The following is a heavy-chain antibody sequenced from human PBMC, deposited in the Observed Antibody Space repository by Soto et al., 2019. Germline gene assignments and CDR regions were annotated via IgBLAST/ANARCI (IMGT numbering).Heavy chain of an antibody. Sequence: SETLSLTCTVSGGSISSGDYYWSWIRQPPGKGLEWIGYIYYSGSTYYNPSLKSRVTISVDTSKNQFSLKLSSVTAADTAVYYCARVLGSPDYDFWSGYYFDYWGQGTLVTVS. CDR2: IYYSGST. CDR3: ARVLGSPDYDFWSGYYFDY. V-gene: IGHV4-30-4*01. D-gene: IGHD3-3*01. J-gene: IGHJ4*02. CDR1: GGSISSGDYY.